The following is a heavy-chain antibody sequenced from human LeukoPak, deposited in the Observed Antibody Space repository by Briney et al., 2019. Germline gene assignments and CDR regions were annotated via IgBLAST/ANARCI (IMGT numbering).Heavy chain of an antibody. D-gene: IGHD3-3*01. J-gene: IGHJ4*02. CDR3: AKDLEDFWSGYYAGPFDY. Sequence: PGGSLRLSCAASGFTFDDYAMHWVRQAPGKGLEWVSLISGDGGSTYYADSVKGRFTISRDNSKNSLYLQMNSLRTEDTALYYCAKDLEDFWSGYYAGPFDYWGQGTLVTVSS. CDR1: GFTFDDYA. V-gene: IGHV3-43*02. CDR2: ISGDGGST.